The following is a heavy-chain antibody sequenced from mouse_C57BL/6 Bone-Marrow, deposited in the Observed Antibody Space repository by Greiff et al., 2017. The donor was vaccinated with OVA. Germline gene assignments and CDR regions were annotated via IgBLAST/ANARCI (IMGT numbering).Heavy chain of an antibody. J-gene: IGHJ2*01. Sequence: EVKLQQSGPELVKPGASVKISCKASGYTFTDYYMNWVKQSHGKSLEWIGDINPNNGGTSYNQKFKGKATLTVDKSSSTAYMELRSLTSEDSAVYYCARGNYDYEGYWGQGTTLTVSS. CDR2: INPNNGGT. CDR1: GYTFTDYY. D-gene: IGHD2-4*01. V-gene: IGHV1-26*01. CDR3: ARGNYDYEGY.